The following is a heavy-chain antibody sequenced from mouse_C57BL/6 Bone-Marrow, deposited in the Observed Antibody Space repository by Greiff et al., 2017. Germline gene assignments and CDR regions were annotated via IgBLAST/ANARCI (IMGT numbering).Heavy chain of an antibody. CDR2: IYPGGGYT. CDR3: ARATVTTYYAMDY. V-gene: IGHV1-63*01. CDR1: GYTFTNYW. J-gene: IGHJ4*01. Sequence: QVQLQQSGAELVRPGTSVKMSCKASGYTFTNYWIGWAKQRPGHGLEWIGDIYPGGGYTNYTEKFKGKATLTADKSSSTSYMQFSSLTSEDSAIYYCARATVTTYYAMDYWGQGTSVTVSS. D-gene: IGHD2-2*01.